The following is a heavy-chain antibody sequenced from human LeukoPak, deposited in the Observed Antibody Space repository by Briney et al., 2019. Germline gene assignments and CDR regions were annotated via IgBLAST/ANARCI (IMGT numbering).Heavy chain of an antibody. CDR3: ARGLLIDRAMGMSQSSWNPWDI. CDR2: VIPIFGTA. CDR1: GGTFSSYA. J-gene: IGHJ3*02. V-gene: IGHV1-69*05. Sequence: SVKVSCKASGGTFSSYAISWVRQAPGQGLEWMGRVIPIFGTANYAQKFQGRVTITTDESTSTAYMELSSLRSEDTAVYYCARGLLIDRAMGMSQSSWNPWDIWGQGTMVTVSS. D-gene: IGHD5-18*01.